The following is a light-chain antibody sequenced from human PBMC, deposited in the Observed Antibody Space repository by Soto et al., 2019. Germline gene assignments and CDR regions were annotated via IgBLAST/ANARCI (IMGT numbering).Light chain of an antibody. Sequence: ETVLTQSPGTLSLSPGERATISCRASQSVTSNYLAWYQQKSGQAPRLLIYGASNRATGIPDRFSGSGSGTDFTVTISRLEPEHFAVYYCQQHGSSPPSWTFGQGTKVEIK. CDR3: QQHGSSPPSWT. CDR1: QSVTSNY. CDR2: GAS. V-gene: IGKV3-20*01. J-gene: IGKJ1*01.